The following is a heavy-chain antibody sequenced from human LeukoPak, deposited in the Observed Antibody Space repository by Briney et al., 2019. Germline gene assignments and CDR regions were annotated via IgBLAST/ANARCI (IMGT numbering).Heavy chain of an antibody. J-gene: IGHJ4*02. CDR2: ISTNGGIT. CDR1: GFTFSSYA. D-gene: IGHD1-26*01. CDR3: ARGASGTYSPSDY. V-gene: IGHV3-64*02. Sequence: GVSLRLSCASSGFTFSSYAMHWVRQAPGKGPEYVSAISTNGGITYYADSVKGRFIISRDNSKNALYLQMGSLRVEDMAVYYCARGASGTYSPSDYWGQGTLVTVSS.